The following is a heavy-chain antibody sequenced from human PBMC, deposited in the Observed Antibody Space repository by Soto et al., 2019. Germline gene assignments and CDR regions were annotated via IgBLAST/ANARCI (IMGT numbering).Heavy chain of an antibody. CDR2: IIPIFGTA. CDR1: GGTFSSYA. V-gene: IGHV1-69*01. D-gene: IGHD3-22*01. CDR3: ARRRAGDSSGYYALYY. Sequence: QVQLVQSGAEVKKPGSSVKVSCKASGGTFSSYAISWMRQAPGQGLEWMGGIIPIFGTANYAQKFQGRVTITADESTSTAYMELSRLRSEDTAVYYCARRRAGDSSGYYALYYWGQGTLVTVSS. J-gene: IGHJ4*02.